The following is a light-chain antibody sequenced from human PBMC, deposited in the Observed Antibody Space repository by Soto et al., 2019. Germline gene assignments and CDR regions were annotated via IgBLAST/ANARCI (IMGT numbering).Light chain of an antibody. CDR3: CSYAGSNTFTYV. Sequence: QSALTQPTSASGSPGQSVTISCTGTSNDVGYHNYVSWYQQHPGKAPKLIIYEVSKRPSGVPDRFSGSKSGNTASLTVSGLQAEDEAEYYCCSYAGSNTFTYVFGTGTKLTVL. V-gene: IGLV2-8*01. CDR2: EVS. CDR1: SNDVGYHNY. J-gene: IGLJ1*01.